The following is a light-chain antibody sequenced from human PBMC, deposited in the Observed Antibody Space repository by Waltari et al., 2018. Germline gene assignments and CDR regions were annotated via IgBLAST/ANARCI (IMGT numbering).Light chain of an antibody. Sequence: TQSPSVSVTAGQTASVSCGGYNIEKKSVLWYQQKPGQAPRLVIPYDEDRPPGIPQRFSGSNSGNAAILTISRVEAGDEADYYCQVWDSDAGQPLFGGGTKLTV. CDR2: YDE. V-gene: IGLV3-21*01. CDR1: NIEKKS. CDR3: QVWDSDAGQPL. J-gene: IGLJ2*01.